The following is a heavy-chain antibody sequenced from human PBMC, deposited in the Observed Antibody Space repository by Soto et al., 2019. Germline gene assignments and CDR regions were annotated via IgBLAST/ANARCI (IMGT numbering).Heavy chain of an antibody. J-gene: IGHJ4*02. V-gene: IGHV1-8*01. CDR3: ARGLGDSYGSGGKNY. CDR2: MNPNSADT. Sequence: QVQLVQSGAEVKKPGASVKVSCKASGYTFTSYDINWVRQATGQGLEWMGWMNPNSADTGYAQKFQGRVTMTSNTSINTAYMELSSLRSEDTAVYYCARGLGDSYGSGGKNYWGQGTLVTVSS. D-gene: IGHD3-10*01. CDR1: GYTFTSYD.